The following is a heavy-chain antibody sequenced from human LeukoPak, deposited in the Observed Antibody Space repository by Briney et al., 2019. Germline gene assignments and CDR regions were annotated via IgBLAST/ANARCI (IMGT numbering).Heavy chain of an antibody. CDR3: AKAERGAVGDY. CDR1: GFTFSSYG. D-gene: IGHD1-26*01. V-gene: IGHV3-30*18. CDR2: ISYDGSNK. J-gene: IGHJ4*02. Sequence: SLRLSCAASGFTFSSYGMHWVRQAPGKGLEWVAVISYDGSNKYYADSVKGRFTISRDSSKNTLYLQMNSLRAEDTAVYYCAKAERGAVGDYWGQGTLVTVSS.